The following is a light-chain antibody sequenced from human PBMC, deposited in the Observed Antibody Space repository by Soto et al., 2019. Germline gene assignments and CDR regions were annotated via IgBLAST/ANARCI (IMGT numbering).Light chain of an antibody. CDR1: QSFSGSY. Sequence: TLSCSASQSFSGSYLAWYQQKPGQAPRLLIYGASIRATGIPDRFSGSGSGTDFTLTISRLEPEDFAVYYCQQYHSSPITFGQGTRLEIK. CDR2: GAS. CDR3: QQYHSSPIT. V-gene: IGKV3-20*01. J-gene: IGKJ5*01.